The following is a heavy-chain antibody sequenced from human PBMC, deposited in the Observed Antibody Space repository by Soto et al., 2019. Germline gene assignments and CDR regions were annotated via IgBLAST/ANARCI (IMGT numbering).Heavy chain of an antibody. CDR3: ASSYGSGYRAFDY. CDR2: VNAIVSMS. D-gene: IGHD3-10*01. Sequence: QVQLVQSGAEVKRPGSSVKVSCKASGDTFNFYSINWVRQAPGLGLVWMVRVNAIVSMSNYAQNFQGRGTITADKSTSTAYMELSSVRSEDTAMYYCASSYGSGYRAFDYWGQGALVTVSS. J-gene: IGHJ4*02. V-gene: IGHV1-69*02. CDR1: GDTFNFYS.